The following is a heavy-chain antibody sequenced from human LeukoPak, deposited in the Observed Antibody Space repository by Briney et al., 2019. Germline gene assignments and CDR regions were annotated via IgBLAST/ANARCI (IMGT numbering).Heavy chain of an antibody. CDR1: GGSISSYY. CDR2: IYYSGST. Sequence: SETLSLTCTVSGGSISSYYWSWIRQPPGKGLEWIGYIYYSGSTNYNPSLKSRVTISVDTSKNQFSLKLSSVTAADTAVYYCASYSGWYNYWGQGTLVTVSS. CDR3: ASYSGWYNY. D-gene: IGHD6-19*01. J-gene: IGHJ4*02. V-gene: IGHV4-59*08.